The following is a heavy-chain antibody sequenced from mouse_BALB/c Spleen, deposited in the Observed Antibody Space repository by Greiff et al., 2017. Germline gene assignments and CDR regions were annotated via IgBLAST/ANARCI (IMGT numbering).Heavy chain of an antibody. CDR3: ARSAPAMDY. CDR1: GYSFTSYY. CDR2: IDPFNGGT. J-gene: IGHJ4*01. V-gene: IGHV1S135*01. Sequence: VQLQQSGPELMKPGASVKISCKASGYSFTSYYMHWVKQSHGKSLEWIGYIDPFNGGTSYNQKFKGKATLTVDKSSSTAYMHLSSLTSEDSAVYYCARSAPAMDYWGQGTSVTVSS.